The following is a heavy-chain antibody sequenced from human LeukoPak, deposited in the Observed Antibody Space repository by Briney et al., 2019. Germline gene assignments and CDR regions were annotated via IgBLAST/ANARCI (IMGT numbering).Heavy chain of an antibody. V-gene: IGHV3-7*01. CDR1: GFTFSRYW. CDR2: IKGDGSEE. CDR3: ARDAMRGGDYDY. J-gene: IGHJ4*02. D-gene: IGHD3-16*01. Sequence: GGSLRLSCAASGFTFSRYWMSWVRQAPGKGLEWVANIKGDGSEEHYVGSVRGRFTVSRDNAKNSLYLQMNSLRAEDTSVYYCARDAMRGGDYDYWGQGTLVTVSS.